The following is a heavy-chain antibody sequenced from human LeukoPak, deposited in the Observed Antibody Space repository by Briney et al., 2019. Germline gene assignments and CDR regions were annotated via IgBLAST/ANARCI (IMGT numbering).Heavy chain of an antibody. CDR2: ISYDGSNK. V-gene: IGHV3-30-3*01. Sequence: PGGSLRLSCAASGFTFSSYAMHWARQAPGKGLEWVAVISYDGSNKYYADSVKGRFTISRDNSKNTLYLQMNSLRAEDTAVYYCAITRSGIAAAGTTVDYWGQGTLVTVSS. J-gene: IGHJ4*02. CDR1: GFTFSSYA. CDR3: AITRSGIAAAGTTVDY. D-gene: IGHD6-13*01.